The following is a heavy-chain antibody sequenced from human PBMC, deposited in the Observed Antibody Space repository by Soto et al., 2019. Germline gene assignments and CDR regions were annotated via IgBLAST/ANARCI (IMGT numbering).Heavy chain of an antibody. V-gene: IGHV4-59*01. Sequence: SETLSLTCTVSGVSISNSYWTWLRQPPGKGLGWIGYMYYSGYTSYNPSLKSRVTISVDTSKNQFSLKLNSVTAADTAVYYCARCFSGNYPSCPEEQYYFDSWGQGTLVTVSS. CDR3: ARCFSGNYPSCPEEQYYFDS. J-gene: IGHJ4*02. D-gene: IGHD1-26*01. CDR2: MYYSGYT. CDR1: GVSISNSY.